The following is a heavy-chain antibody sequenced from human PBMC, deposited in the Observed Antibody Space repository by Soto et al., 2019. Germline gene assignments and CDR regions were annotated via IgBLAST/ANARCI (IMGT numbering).Heavy chain of an antibody. CDR2: INAGNGNT. CDR3: ARVGGWYVPDY. V-gene: IGHV1-3*05. Sequence: QVQLVQSGAEEKKPGASVKVACKASGYTFTSYAMHWVRQTPGQRLEWMGWINAGNGNTKYSQKFQGRVTITRDTSASTAYMELSSLRSEDTAVYYCARVGGWYVPDYWGQGTLVTVSS. J-gene: IGHJ4*02. CDR1: GYTFTSYA. D-gene: IGHD6-19*01.